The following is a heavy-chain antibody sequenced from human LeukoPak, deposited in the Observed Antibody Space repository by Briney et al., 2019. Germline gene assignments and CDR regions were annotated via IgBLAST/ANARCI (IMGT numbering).Heavy chain of an antibody. J-gene: IGHJ4*02. D-gene: IGHD5-24*01. CDR3: ARGLEMATITGTRDFDY. CDR1: KFTFSTYG. CDR2: ISSTGGTT. Sequence: GGTLRLSCAASKFTFSTYGMSWVRQAPGKGLEWVSSISSTGGTTYYADSVKGRFTISRDNSKNTLFLQMNSLRAEDTAVYYCARGLEMATITGTRDFDYWGQGTLVTVSS. V-gene: IGHV3-23*01.